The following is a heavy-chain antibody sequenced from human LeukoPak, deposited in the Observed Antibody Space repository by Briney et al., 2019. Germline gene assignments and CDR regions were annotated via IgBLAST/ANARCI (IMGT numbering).Heavy chain of an antibody. J-gene: IGHJ3*02. D-gene: IGHD2-15*01. CDR2: INPNSGGT. Sequence: ASVKASCTASGYILTAYYIHWLRHAPGQGLEWIGWINPNSGGTSYALNFQGRVTLTRDTSISTVYMELSRLRSDDTAVYYCARDLSGGALGAFDIWGQGTMVTVSS. CDR1: GYILTAYY. CDR3: ARDLSGGALGAFDI. V-gene: IGHV1-2*02.